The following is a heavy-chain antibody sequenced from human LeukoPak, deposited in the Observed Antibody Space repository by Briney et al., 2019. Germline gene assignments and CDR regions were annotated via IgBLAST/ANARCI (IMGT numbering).Heavy chain of an antibody. V-gene: IGHV4-34*01. Sequence: SETLSLTCAVYGGSFSGYYGGWFRQPPGKGLEWIGQIHHSGGTTYNPSLESRVTISVDTSKNQFSLKLSSVTAADTAVYYCARHIAVGFGMDVWGQGTTVTVSS. J-gene: IGHJ6*02. CDR3: ARHIAVGFGMDV. CDR2: IHHSGGT. D-gene: IGHD2-2*01. CDR1: GGSFSGYY.